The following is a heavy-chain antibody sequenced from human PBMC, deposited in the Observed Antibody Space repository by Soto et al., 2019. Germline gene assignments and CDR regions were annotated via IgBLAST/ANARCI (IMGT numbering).Heavy chain of an antibody. Sequence: QVHLVESGGGVVQPGKSLRLSCVASGFTFDTYGIHWVRQAPGKGLQWVALISYEGSNTYYADSVRGRFTISRDNSKNALYLQMNTLRPEDTGVYYCARVTPGNNLYYFSGLDFCCQGTSVTVSS. V-gene: IGHV3-30-3*01. J-gene: IGHJ6*02. D-gene: IGHD1-1*01. CDR2: ISYEGSNT. CDR1: GFTFDTYG. CDR3: ARVTPGNNLYYFSGLDF.